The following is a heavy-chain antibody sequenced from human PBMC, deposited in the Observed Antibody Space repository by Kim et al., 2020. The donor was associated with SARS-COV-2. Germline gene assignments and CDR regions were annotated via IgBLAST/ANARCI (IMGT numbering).Heavy chain of an antibody. Sequence: SDTLSLTCAVSGGSISSGGYSWSWIRQPPGKGLEWIGYIYHSGSTYYNPSLKSRVTISVDRSKNQFSLKLSSVTAADTAVYYCAGGSGGEFDPWGQGTLVTVSS. CDR2: IYHSGST. V-gene: IGHV4-30-2*01. D-gene: IGHD2-15*01. CDR3: AGGSGGEFDP. CDR1: GGSISSGGYS. J-gene: IGHJ5*02.